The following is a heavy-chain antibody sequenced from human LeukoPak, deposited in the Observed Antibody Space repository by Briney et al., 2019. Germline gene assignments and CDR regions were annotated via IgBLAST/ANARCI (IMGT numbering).Heavy chain of an antibody. J-gene: IGHJ4*02. Sequence: GGSLRLSCAASGFTFSSYSMNWFRQAPGKGLEWVSSISSSSSYIYYADSVKGRFTISRDNAKNSLYLQMNSLRAEDTAVYYCASADYDFWSGYPPSPDYWGQGTLVTVSS. CDR1: GFTFSSYS. V-gene: IGHV3-21*01. CDR3: ASADYDFWSGYPPSPDY. CDR2: ISSSSSYI. D-gene: IGHD3-3*01.